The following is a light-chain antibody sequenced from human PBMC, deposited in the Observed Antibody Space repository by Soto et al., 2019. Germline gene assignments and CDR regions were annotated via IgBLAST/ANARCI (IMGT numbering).Light chain of an antibody. CDR3: QQRSNWPPIT. CDR1: QTVNNK. CDR2: GAS. V-gene: IGKV3-15*01. Sequence: EILMTQSPATLSVSPGERATLSCRATQTVNNKVVWYQHKPGQAPRLLIYGASTRATGIPARFSGSGSGTEFTLSISSLEPEDFAVYYCQQRSNWPPITFGQGTRLEIK. J-gene: IGKJ5*01.